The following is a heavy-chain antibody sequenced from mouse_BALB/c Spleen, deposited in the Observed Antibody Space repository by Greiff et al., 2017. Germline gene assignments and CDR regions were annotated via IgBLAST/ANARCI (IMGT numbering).Heavy chain of an antibody. D-gene: IGHD1-2*01. CDR1: GFTFSSYY. J-gene: IGHJ2*01. V-gene: IGHV5-6-2*01. Sequence: EVQGVESGGGLVKLGGSLKLSCAASGFTFSSYYMSWVRQTPEKRLELVAAINSNGGSTYYPDTVKGRFTISRDNPKNTLYLQMSSLKSEDTALFYCARVITTATFYYFDYWGQGTTLTVSS. CDR2: INSNGGST. CDR3: ARVITTATFYYFDY.